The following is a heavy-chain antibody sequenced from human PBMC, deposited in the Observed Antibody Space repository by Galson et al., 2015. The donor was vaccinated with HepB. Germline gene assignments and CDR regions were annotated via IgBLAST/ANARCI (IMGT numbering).Heavy chain of an antibody. V-gene: IGHV3-23*01. CDR2: ISGSGGST. CDR1: GFTFSSYA. Sequence: SLRLSCAASGFTFSSYAMSWVRQAPGKGLEWVSAISGSGGSTYYADSVKGRFTISRDNSKNTLYLQMNSLRAEDTAVYYCALETVVTEGGFDYWGQGTLVTVSS. CDR3: ALETVVTEGGFDY. D-gene: IGHD4-23*01. J-gene: IGHJ4*02.